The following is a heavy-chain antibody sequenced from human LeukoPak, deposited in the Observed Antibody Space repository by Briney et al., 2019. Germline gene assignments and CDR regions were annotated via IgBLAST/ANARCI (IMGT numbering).Heavy chain of an antibody. J-gene: IGHJ4*02. CDR2: IKEDGTEK. CDR1: GFSFRNSW. Sequence: GGSLRLSCAGSGFSFRNSWMSWVRQAPRKGLEWVANIKEDGTEKDYVDSVKGRFTISRDNAKNSLFLQMSNLRDDDTAIYYCARHVGISFWGQGTLVTVSS. D-gene: IGHD7-27*01. V-gene: IGHV3-7*01. CDR3: ARHVGISF.